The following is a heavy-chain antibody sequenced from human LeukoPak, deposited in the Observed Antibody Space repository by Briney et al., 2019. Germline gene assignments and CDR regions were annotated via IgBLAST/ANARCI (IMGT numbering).Heavy chain of an antibody. Sequence: GRSLRLSCAASGFTFSNYGMHWVRQAPGKGLEWVSGINWNGGSTGYADSVKGRFTISRDNAKNSLYLQMNSLRAEDTALYHCARDGILFPHPGAFDIWGQGTMVTVSS. CDR2: INWNGGST. CDR1: GFTFSNYG. V-gene: IGHV3-20*01. D-gene: IGHD2-15*01. CDR3: ARDGILFPHPGAFDI. J-gene: IGHJ3*02.